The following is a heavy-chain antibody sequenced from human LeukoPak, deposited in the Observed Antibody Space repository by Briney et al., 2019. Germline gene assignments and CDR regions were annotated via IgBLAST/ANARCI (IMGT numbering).Heavy chain of an antibody. CDR2: INHSGST. Sequence: PSETLSLTCAVYGGSFSGYYWSWIRQPPGKGLEWIGEINHSGSTNYNPSLKSRVTISVDTSKNQFSLKLSSVTAADTAVYYCARLSRGVLAAKDAFDIWGQGTMVTVSS. V-gene: IGHV4-34*01. CDR3: ARLSRGVLAAKDAFDI. CDR1: GGSFSGYY. D-gene: IGHD2-8*02. J-gene: IGHJ3*02.